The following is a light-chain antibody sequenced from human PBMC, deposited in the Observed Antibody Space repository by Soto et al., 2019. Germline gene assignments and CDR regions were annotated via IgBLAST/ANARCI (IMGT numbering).Light chain of an antibody. J-gene: IGKJ5*01. CDR3: QQYHNWPMT. V-gene: IGKV3-20*01. CDR2: GAS. Sequence: EIVLTQSPGTLSLSPGDRATLSCRASQTVRANYLAWYQQKRGQAPRLVIHGASNRATDIPDRISGSGSGTDFTLTISRLEPEDFAVYYCQQYHNWPMTFGQGTRLEIK. CDR1: QTVRANY.